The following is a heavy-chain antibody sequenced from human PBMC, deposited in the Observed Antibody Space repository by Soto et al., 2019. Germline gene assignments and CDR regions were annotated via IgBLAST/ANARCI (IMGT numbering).Heavy chain of an antibody. CDR3: ARDWFGVDY. CDR2: INPYNGNT. D-gene: IGHD3-16*01. Sequence: QVQLVQSGAXXXKPGASVXXXXXASGYTFTSYGISWVRQAPGQGLEWMGWINPYNGNTNYAQKLQGRVTMTTDTSTSTAYMELRSLRSDDTAVYYCARDWFGVDYWGQGTLVTVSS. V-gene: IGHV1-18*01. CDR1: GYTFTSYG. J-gene: IGHJ4*02.